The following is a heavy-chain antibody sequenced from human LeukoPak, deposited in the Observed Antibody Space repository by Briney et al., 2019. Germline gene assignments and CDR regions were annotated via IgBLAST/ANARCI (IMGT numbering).Heavy chain of an antibody. CDR2: TRSSSSYI. D-gene: IGHD3-9*01. J-gene: IGHJ4*02. V-gene: IGHV3-21*01. CDR1: GFTFSSYS. CDR3: KTAYDILTGYCGDFDY. Sequence: GSSLRLFCAASGFTFSSYSMNWVRQATGKELDSVSSTRSSSSYIYYADSVKGRFTISRDNAKNSLYLQMNSLRAEDFFFYKQKTAYDILTGYCGDFDYWGQGTLVTVSS.